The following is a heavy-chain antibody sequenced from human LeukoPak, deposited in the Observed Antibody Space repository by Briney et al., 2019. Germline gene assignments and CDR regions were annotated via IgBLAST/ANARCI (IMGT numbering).Heavy chain of an antibody. CDR2: INHSGST. CDR3: ARRALYGSGRYYYYYYMDV. D-gene: IGHD3-10*01. CDR1: GGSFSGYY. J-gene: IGHJ6*03. Sequence: SETLSLTCAVYGGSFSGYYWSWIRQPPGKGLEWIGEINHSGSTNYNPSLKSRVTISVDTSKNQFSLELSSVTAADTAVYYCARRALYGSGRYYYYYYMDVWGKGTTVTVSS. V-gene: IGHV4-34*01.